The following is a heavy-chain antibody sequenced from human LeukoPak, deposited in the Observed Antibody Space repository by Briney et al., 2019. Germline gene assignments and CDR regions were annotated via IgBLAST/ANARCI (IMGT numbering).Heavy chain of an antibody. CDR2: INPNSGGT. CDR3: ARVAREYYYDSGSYLGAFEF. J-gene: IGHJ3*01. Sequence: GASVKVSCKASGYTFTGYYMHWVRQAPGQGLEWMGWINPNSGGTNYAQKFQGRVTMTRDTSISTAYMELRSLRSDDTAVYYCARVAREYYYDSGSYLGAFEFWGQGTVVTVSS. CDR1: GYTFTGYY. V-gene: IGHV1-2*02. D-gene: IGHD3-10*01.